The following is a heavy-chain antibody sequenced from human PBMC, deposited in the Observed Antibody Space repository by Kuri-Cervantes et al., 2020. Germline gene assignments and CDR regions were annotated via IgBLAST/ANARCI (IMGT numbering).Heavy chain of an antibody. Sequence: SVKVSCKASGYTFTSYDINWVRQATGQGLEWMGGIIPIFGTANYAQKFQGRVTITADESTSTAYMELSSLRSEDTAVYYCARGLDSIAARPGDYYYYYYMDVWGKGTTVTVSS. CDR2: IIPIFGTA. CDR1: GYTFTSYD. D-gene: IGHD6-6*01. V-gene: IGHV1-69*13. CDR3: ARGLDSIAARPGDYYYYYYMDV. J-gene: IGHJ6*03.